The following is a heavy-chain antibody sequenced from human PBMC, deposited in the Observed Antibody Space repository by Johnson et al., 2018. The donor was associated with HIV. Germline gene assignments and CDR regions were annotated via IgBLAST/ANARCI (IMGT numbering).Heavy chain of an antibody. CDR3: TTDPIAAAGHDAFDI. CDR1: GFTFSSYA. CDR2: IKSKTDGGTT. Sequence: VQLVESGGGVVQPGRSLRLSCAASGFTFSSYAMHWVRQASGKGLEWVGRIKSKTDGGTTDYAAPVKGRFTIARDDSKNTLYLQMNSLKTEDTAVYYCTTDPIAAAGHDAFDIWGQGTMVTVSS. J-gene: IGHJ3*02. V-gene: IGHV3-15*01. D-gene: IGHD6-13*01.